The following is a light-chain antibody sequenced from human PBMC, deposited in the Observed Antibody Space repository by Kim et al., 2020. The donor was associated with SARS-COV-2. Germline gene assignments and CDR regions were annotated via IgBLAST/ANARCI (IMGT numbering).Light chain of an antibody. Sequence: GQSTAISCPGTHSSVGAYNYVSVYQQHPGTAPTLMIYDISTRPSGVSTRFSCSKSGNTASLTISGLQAEAEADYYCSSYTSSSTFVFGTGTKVTVL. CDR3: SSYTSSSTFV. J-gene: IGLJ1*01. V-gene: IGLV2-14*04. CDR1: HSSVGAYNY. CDR2: DIS.